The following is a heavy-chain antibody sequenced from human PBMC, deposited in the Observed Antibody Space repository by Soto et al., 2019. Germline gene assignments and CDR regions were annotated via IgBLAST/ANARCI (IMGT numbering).Heavy chain of an antibody. Sequence: QVQLVESGGGVVQPGRSLRLSCAASGFTFSSYGMHWVRQAPGKGLEWVAVISYDGSNKYYADSVKGRFTISRDNSKNTLYLQMNRLRAEDTAVYYCAKVRYGDYLIYWYFDLWGRGTLVTVSS. CDR3: AKVRYGDYLIYWYFDL. V-gene: IGHV3-30*18. D-gene: IGHD4-17*01. CDR1: GFTFSSYG. J-gene: IGHJ2*01. CDR2: ISYDGSNK.